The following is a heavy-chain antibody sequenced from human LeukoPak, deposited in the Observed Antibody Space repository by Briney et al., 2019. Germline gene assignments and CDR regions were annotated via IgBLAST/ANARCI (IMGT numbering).Heavy chain of an antibody. D-gene: IGHD3-22*01. CDR3: ARDFPYYYDTSGYYSDY. J-gene: IGHJ4*02. V-gene: IGHV3-48*03. Sequence: GGSLRLSCAASGFTFSSYEMNWVRQAPGKGLEWVSYISSSGSTIYYADSVKGRFTISRDNAKNSLYLQMNSLRAEDTALYYCARDFPYYYDTSGYYSDYWGQGTLVTVSS. CDR2: ISSSGSTI. CDR1: GFTFSSYE.